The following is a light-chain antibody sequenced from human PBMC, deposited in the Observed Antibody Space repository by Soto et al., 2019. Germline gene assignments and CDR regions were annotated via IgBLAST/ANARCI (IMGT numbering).Light chain of an antibody. CDR2: DAS. V-gene: IGKV1-5*01. CDR1: QSISSW. J-gene: IGKJ1*01. Sequence: DIQMTQSPSTLSASAGDRVTITCRASQSISSWLAWYQQKPGKAPKLLIYDASSLESGVPSRFSGSGSGTEFTLTISSLQPDDFASYYCQQYNSYSWTFGPGTKVDIK. CDR3: QQYNSYSWT.